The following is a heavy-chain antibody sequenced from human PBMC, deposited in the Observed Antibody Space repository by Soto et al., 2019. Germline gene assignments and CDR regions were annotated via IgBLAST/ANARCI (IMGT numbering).Heavy chain of an antibody. CDR1: GFTFSSYG. V-gene: IGHV3-30*18. CDR3: EKGWIQLWSYTRPLDAFDI. J-gene: IGHJ3*02. D-gene: IGHD5-18*01. Sequence: QVQLVESGGGVVQPGRSLRLSCAASGFTFSSYGMHWVRQAPGKGLEWVAVISYDGSNKYYADSVKGRFTISRDNSKNTLYLQMNSLRAEDTSVYYCEKGWIQLWSYTRPLDAFDIWGQGTMVTVSS. CDR2: ISYDGSNK.